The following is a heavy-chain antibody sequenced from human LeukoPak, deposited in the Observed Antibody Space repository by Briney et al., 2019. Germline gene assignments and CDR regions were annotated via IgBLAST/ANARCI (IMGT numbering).Heavy chain of an antibody. D-gene: IGHD2-15*01. CDR3: AGAGLRRVDFDY. Sequence: SETLSLTCTVSGGSISSYYWSWIRQPPGNGLEWIGYIYYSGSTNYNPSLKSRVTISVDTSKNQFSLKLSSVTAADTAVYYCAGAGLRRVDFDYWGQGTLVTVSS. V-gene: IGHV4-59*08. CDR1: GGSISSYY. CDR2: IYYSGST. J-gene: IGHJ4*02.